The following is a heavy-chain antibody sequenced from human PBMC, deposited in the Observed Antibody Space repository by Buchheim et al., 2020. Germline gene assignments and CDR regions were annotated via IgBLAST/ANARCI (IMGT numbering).Heavy chain of an antibody. D-gene: IGHD1-20*01. Sequence: VQLVQSGAEVKKPGASAKVSCKASGYIFTAYYMNWVRQAPGQGLEWMGIINPSSGSTSYAQKFQGRVTFTMDTSRITVYMEMSSLTSEDTAMYYCARGDNWNDSDYWGQGTL. CDR3: ARGDNWNDSDY. J-gene: IGHJ4*02. V-gene: IGHV1-46*01. CDR2: INPSSGST. CDR1: GYIFTAYY.